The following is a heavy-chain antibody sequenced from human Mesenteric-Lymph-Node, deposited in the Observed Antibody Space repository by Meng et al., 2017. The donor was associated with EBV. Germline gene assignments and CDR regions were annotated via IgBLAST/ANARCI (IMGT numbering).Heavy chain of an antibody. CDR3: AKVSLTGTFYDH. D-gene: IGHD3-9*01. Sequence: QEPRQEVGPRLVKPLGSLSLPCDVSGGSVISNNWWSWVRQPPGKGLEWIGEIFHIGSTNNNPSLKSRVTISVDNSKNQFSLSLTSVTAADTAIYYCAKVSLTGTFYDHWGQGILVTVSS. CDR1: GGSVISNNW. V-gene: IGHV4-4*02. J-gene: IGHJ4*02. CDR2: IFHIGST.